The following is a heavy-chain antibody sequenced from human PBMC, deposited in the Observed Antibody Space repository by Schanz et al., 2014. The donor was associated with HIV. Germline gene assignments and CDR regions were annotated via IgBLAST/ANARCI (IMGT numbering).Heavy chain of an antibody. CDR1: GGTFRSFA. V-gene: IGHV1-69*01. J-gene: IGHJ4*02. Sequence: QVQLVQSGTEVKKPGSSVKVSCKPSGGTFRSFAISWVRQAPGQGLEWMGGIIPLFGTTNYAQKFQGRVTITADDSISTAYMEVSSLRSEDTAVYYCATGPGLVGAIDYWGQGTLVIVSS. CDR2: IIPLFGTT. CDR3: ATGPGLVGAIDY. D-gene: IGHD1-26*01.